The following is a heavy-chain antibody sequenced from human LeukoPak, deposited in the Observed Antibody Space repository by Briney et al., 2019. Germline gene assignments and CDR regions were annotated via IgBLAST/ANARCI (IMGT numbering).Heavy chain of an antibody. CDR2: IYYSGST. V-gene: IGHV4-59*01. CDR3: ARDNLSSGLDY. J-gene: IGHJ4*02. Sequence: PSETLSLTCTVSGGSISSYYWSWIRQPPGKGLEWIGYIYYSGSTNYNPSLKSRVTISVDTSKNQFSLKLSSVTAADTAVYYCARDNLSSGLDYWGQGTLVTVSS. CDR1: GGSISSYY. D-gene: IGHD6-19*01.